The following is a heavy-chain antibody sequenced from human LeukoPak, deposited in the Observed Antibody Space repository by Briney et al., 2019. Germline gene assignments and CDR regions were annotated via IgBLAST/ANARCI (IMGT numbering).Heavy chain of an antibody. CDR1: GFTFSSYG. Sequence: GGSLRLSCAASGFTFSSYGMHWVRQAPGKGLEWVAVISYDGSNKYYADSVKGRFTISRDNSKNTLYLQMNSLRAEDTAVYYCAKGQAGDSSGYYKRYYGMDVWGQGTTVTVSS. CDR2: ISYDGSNK. CDR3: AKGQAGDSSGYYKRYYGMDV. D-gene: IGHD3-22*01. J-gene: IGHJ6*02. V-gene: IGHV3-30*18.